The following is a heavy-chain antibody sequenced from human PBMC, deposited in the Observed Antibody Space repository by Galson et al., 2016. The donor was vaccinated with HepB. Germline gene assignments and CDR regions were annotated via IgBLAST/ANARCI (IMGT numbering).Heavy chain of an antibody. V-gene: IGHV1-46*01. CDR2: IIPSGGGT. J-gene: IGHJ3*02. Sequence: SVKVSCKASGYTFTNYYLHWVRQAPGQGLEWTGVIIPSGGGTSYAQRFQGRVNLTRDTPTNTVYMDLSSLRSEDTAVYYCARGGYYSSGWYDAFDIWGQGTMVTVSS. CDR1: GYTFTNYY. CDR3: ARGGYYSSGWYDAFDI. D-gene: IGHD6-19*01.